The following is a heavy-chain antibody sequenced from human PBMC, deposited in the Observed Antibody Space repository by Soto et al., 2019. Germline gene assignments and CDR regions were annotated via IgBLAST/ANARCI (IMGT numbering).Heavy chain of an antibody. CDR3: AKESYNRRTDFDY. J-gene: IGHJ4*02. CDR2: ISYDENNK. CDR1: GFIFSRYS. Sequence: HPGGSLRLSCAASGFIFSRYSMYWVRQAPGKGLEWVAGISYDENNKYYVDSVKGRFTISRDNSKNTLYLQMDSLRAEDTALYYCAKESYNRRTDFDYWGQGTLVTVSS. D-gene: IGHD3-10*01. V-gene: IGHV3-30-3*01.